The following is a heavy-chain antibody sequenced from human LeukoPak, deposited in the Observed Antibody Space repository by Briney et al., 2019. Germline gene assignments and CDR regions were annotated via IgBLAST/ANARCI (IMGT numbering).Heavy chain of an antibody. J-gene: IGHJ4*02. Sequence: GGSLRLSCAASGFTFSSYAMSWVRQAPGKGLEWVSDISGSGGRTYHADSVKGRFTISRGNSKNTLYLQMNSLRAEDTAVYYCARRWYYFDHWGQGTLVTVSS. V-gene: IGHV3-23*01. CDR1: GFTFSSYA. CDR2: ISGSGGRT. CDR3: ARRWYYFDH. D-gene: IGHD2-15*01.